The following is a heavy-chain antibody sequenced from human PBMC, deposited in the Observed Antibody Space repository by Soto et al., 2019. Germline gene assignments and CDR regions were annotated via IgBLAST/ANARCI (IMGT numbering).Heavy chain of an antibody. Sequence: GGSLRLSCATSGFTFSGYGFHWVRQAPGKGLEWVAVMWSDGSNKDYADSVKGRFTISRDDSKNTLYLQMNSLKTEDTAVYYCTTDLFDTAMALQNPPDVWGQGTTVTVSS. CDR1: GFTFSGYG. J-gene: IGHJ6*02. CDR3: TTDLFDTAMALQNPPDV. CDR2: MWSDGSNK. V-gene: IGHV3-33*01. D-gene: IGHD5-18*01.